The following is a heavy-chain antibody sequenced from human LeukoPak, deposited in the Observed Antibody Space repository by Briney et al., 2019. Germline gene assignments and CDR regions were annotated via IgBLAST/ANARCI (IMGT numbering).Heavy chain of an antibody. V-gene: IGHV3-23*01. Sequence: GGSLRLSCAASGFTFSSYAMGWVRQAPGKGLEWVSAISGSGGSTYYADSVKGRFTISRDNSKNTLYLQMNSLRAEDTAVYYCAKGGATMIVVVMPLDYWGQGTLVTVSS. J-gene: IGHJ4*02. CDR3: AKGGATMIVVVMPLDY. CDR1: GFTFSSYA. CDR2: ISGSGGST. D-gene: IGHD3-22*01.